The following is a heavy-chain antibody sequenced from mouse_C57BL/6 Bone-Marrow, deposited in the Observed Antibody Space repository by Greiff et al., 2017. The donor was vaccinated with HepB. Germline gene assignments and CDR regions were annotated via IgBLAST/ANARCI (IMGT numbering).Heavy chain of an antibody. J-gene: IGHJ1*03. Sequence: VQLQQSGAELVRPGTSVKVSCKASGYAFTNYLIEWVKQRPGQGLEWIGVINPGSGGTNYNEKFKGKATLTADKSSSTAYMQLSSLTSEDSAVYFCARGGVYYDYDGSYFDVWGTGTTVTVSS. CDR2: INPGSGGT. CDR1: GYAFTNYL. D-gene: IGHD2-4*01. V-gene: IGHV1-54*01. CDR3: ARGGVYYDYDGSYFDV.